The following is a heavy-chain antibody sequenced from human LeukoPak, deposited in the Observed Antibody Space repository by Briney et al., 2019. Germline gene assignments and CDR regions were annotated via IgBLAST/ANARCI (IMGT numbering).Heavy chain of an antibody. CDR1: GYHFTGYH. CDR3: AGLGSTVKGRIDP. Sequence: ASVKVSCKASGYHFTGYHVHWVRQAPGQGLEWMGRISTDSGDADIALKFQGRVTMTRDTSISTAYMELSRLTSDDSAVYYCAGLGSTVKGRIDPWGQGTSVTVSS. CDR2: ISTDSGDA. V-gene: IGHV1-2*02. J-gene: IGHJ5*02. D-gene: IGHD5/OR15-5a*01.